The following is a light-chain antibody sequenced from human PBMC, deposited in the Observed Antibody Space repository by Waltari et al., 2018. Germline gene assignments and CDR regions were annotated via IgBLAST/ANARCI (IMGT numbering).Light chain of an antibody. V-gene: IGLV4-69*01. Sequence: QVMVTQSPSASASLGASVKLTCTLISGHSSYAIAWHQQQPEKAPRFLMNLDSDGSHTKGDGIPDRFSGSSSGAERYLTISSLQSEDEADYYCQTWGTGIRVFGGGTKLTVL. J-gene: IGLJ2*01. CDR3: QTWGTGIRV. CDR2: LDSDGSH. CDR1: SGHSSYA.